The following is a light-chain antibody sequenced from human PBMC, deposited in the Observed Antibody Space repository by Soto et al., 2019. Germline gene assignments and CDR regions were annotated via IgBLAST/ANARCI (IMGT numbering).Light chain of an antibody. CDR1: QSVSSN. CDR3: QQYNNWPPDRT. V-gene: IGKV3-15*01. Sequence: EIEMTQSPATLSVSPGERATLSCRASQSVSSNLAWYQQKPGQAPRLLIYGASTRATGIPARFSGSGSGTEFTLTLSSLRSEDFEIYFCQQYNNWPPDRTFGQGTKVEIK. J-gene: IGKJ1*01. CDR2: GAS.